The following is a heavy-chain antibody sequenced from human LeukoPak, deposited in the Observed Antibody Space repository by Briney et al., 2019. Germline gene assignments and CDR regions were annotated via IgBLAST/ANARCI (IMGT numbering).Heavy chain of an antibody. CDR2: IIPIFGTA. CDR3: ARESDLSWIDFDY. Sequence: ASVKVSCXASGGTFSSYAISWVRQAPGQGLEWMGRIIPIFGTANYAQKFQGRVTITTDESTSTAYMELSSLRSEDTAVYYCARESDLSWIDFDYWGQGTLVTVSS. D-gene: IGHD1-1*01. V-gene: IGHV1-69*05. J-gene: IGHJ4*02. CDR1: GGTFSSYA.